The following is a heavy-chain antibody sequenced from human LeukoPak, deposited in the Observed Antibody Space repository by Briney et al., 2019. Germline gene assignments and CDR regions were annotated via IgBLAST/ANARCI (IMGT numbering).Heavy chain of an antibody. D-gene: IGHD3-10*01. CDR3: ARDDGAGGPFDY. CDR1: GFTVSTNY. J-gene: IGHJ4*02. Sequence: GGSLRLSCVVSGFTVSTNYMSWVRQAPGKVLEWVSLISSAGSTYYADSVKGRFTISRDNSKNTLHLQMNSLRAGDTAVYYCARDDGAGGPFDYWGQGTLVTVSS. CDR2: ISSAGST. V-gene: IGHV3-66*01.